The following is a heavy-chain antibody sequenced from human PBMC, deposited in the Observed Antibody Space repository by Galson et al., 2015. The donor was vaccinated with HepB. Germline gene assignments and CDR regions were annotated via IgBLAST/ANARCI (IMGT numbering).Heavy chain of an antibody. Sequence: SLRLSCAASGFTFSTYDLHWVRQVTGKGLEWVSAISTDGDPFYADSVRGRFTISGENAKNSWYLQMNSLRVKDTAVYYCAGVRWVDRAFDIWGQGTMVTVSS. J-gene: IGHJ3*02. CDR3: AGVRWVDRAFDI. D-gene: IGHD4-23*01. CDR1: GFTFSTYD. V-gene: IGHV3-13*05. CDR2: ISTDGDP.